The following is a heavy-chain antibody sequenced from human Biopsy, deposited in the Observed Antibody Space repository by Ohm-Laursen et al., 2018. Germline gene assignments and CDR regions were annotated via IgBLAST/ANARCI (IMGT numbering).Heavy chain of an antibody. CDR3: ARDSPSYADYPFDY. D-gene: IGHD4-17*01. V-gene: IGHV4-4*07. CDR2: VYISGGT. CDR1: GDSINSHH. Sequence: SDTLSLTCTVSGDSINSHHWSWIRQPAGKGLEWIGRVYISGGTTYNPSLKSRVTMSLDTSKNQFSLRLRSVTAADTAVYYCARDSPSYADYPFDYWGQGTLVTVSS. J-gene: IGHJ4*02.